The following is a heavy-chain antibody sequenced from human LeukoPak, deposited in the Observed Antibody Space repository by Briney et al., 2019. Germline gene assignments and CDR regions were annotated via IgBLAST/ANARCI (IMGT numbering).Heavy chain of an antibody. D-gene: IGHD2-15*01. CDR1: GFTFSSYS. J-gene: IGHJ4*02. V-gene: IGHV3-48*04. CDR2: ISSSSSTI. CDR3: AKGYCGGGSCYDY. Sequence: GGSLRLSCAASGFTFSSYSMNWVRQAPGKGLEWVSYISSSSSTIYYADSVKGRFTISRDNAKNSLYLQMNSLRADDTAVYYCAKGYCGGGSCYDYWGQGTLVTVSS.